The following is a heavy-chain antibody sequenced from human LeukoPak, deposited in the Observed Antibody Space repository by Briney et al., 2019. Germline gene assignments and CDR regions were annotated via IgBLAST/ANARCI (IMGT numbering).Heavy chain of an antibody. CDR3: VKPYYYSSGSLN. CDR2: ISSSSSYI. CDR1: GFTVSSNY. Sequence: PGGSLRLSCAASGFTVSSNYMSWVRQAPGKGLEWVSSISSSSSYIYYADSEKGRFTISRDNDKNSLYLQMNSLRAEDTAMYYCVKPYYYSSGSLNWGQGNLVTASS. J-gene: IGHJ4*02. D-gene: IGHD3-10*01. V-gene: IGHV3-21*01.